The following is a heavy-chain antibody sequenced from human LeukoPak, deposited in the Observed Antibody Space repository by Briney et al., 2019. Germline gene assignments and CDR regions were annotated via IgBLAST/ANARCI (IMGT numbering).Heavy chain of an antibody. CDR1: GDAFIKKY. Sequence: WKSAGDAFIKKYMHWVRQAPGQGLEWMGIINPSGGSTSYAQKFQGRVTRTRDTATSTVYMELSSLRSEDTAVYYCARDSFVWFGDREFWGQGTLVTVSS. CDR3: ARDSFVWFGDREF. J-gene: IGHJ4*02. V-gene: IGHV1-46*01. D-gene: IGHD3-10*01. CDR2: INPSGGST.